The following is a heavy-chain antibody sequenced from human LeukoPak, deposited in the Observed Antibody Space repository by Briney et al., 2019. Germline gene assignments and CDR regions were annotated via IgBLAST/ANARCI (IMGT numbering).Heavy chain of an antibody. CDR1: GGFITSTGYH. V-gene: IGHV4-31*03. CDR2: IYYSGGT. D-gene: IGHD3-10*01. CDR3: ATFGISTIRGVIPF. Sequence: PPETLSLTCTVSGGFITSTGYHWSWIRQHPGKGLEWIGYIYYSGGTYHNPSLQSRVTISLDTSKNQFSLKLRSVTAADTAVYYCATFGISTIRGVIPFWGQGTLVTVSS. J-gene: IGHJ4*02.